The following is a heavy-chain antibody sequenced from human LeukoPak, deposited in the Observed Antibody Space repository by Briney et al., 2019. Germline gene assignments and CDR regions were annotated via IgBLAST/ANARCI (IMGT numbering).Heavy chain of an antibody. CDR1: GFTFSNYA. D-gene: IGHD2-15*01. J-gene: IGHJ4*02. Sequence: GGSLRLSCAASGFTFSNYAMGWVRQAPGKGLEWVSAISGGGTNRYYADSVKGRFTIPRDNSKDTIYLQMNSLRAEDTAVYYCARVYCSGGSCATAPFDYWGQGTLVTVSS. CDR2: ISGGGTNR. V-gene: IGHV3-23*01. CDR3: ARVYCSGGSCATAPFDY.